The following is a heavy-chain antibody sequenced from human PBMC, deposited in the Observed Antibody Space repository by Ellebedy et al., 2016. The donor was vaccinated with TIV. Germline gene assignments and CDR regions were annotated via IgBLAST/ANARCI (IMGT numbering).Heavy chain of an antibody. Sequence: MPSETLSLTCAVYGGSFSGYQWSWIRQPPGKGLEWIGEINHSGCTKYNPSLKSRVSMSVDTSKNQFSLKLSSVTAAETAVYYCAGPKDFWSGQGAFDIWGQGTMVTVSS. CDR3: AGPKDFWSGQGAFDI. J-gene: IGHJ3*02. CDR1: GGSFSGYQ. V-gene: IGHV4-34*01. CDR2: INHSGCT. D-gene: IGHD3-3*01.